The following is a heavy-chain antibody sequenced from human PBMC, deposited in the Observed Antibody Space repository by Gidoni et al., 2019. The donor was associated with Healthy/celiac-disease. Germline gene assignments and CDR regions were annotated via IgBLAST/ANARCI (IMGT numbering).Heavy chain of an antibody. J-gene: IGHJ4*02. D-gene: IGHD3-3*01. Sequence: TFSSYGMHWVRQAPGKGLEWVAVISYDGSNKYYADSVKGRFTISRDNSKNTLYLQMNSLRAEDTAVYYCAKGDVWSGYAGIAFDYWGQGTLVTVSS. CDR3: AKGDVWSGYAGIAFDY. V-gene: IGHV3-30*18. CDR1: TFSSYG. CDR2: ISYDGSNK.